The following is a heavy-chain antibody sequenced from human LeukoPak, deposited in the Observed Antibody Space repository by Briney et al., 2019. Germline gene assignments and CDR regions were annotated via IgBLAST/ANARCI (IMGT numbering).Heavy chain of an antibody. Sequence: GGSLRLSCAASGFSFSYAYMSWVRQAPGKGLEWVAVVWYDGSNKYYADSVKGRFTISRDNSKNTLYLQMNSLRAEDTAVYYCARVIAAAGRPNWYFDLWGRGTLVTVSS. CDR3: ARVIAAAGRPNWYFDL. V-gene: IGHV3-33*08. D-gene: IGHD6-13*01. J-gene: IGHJ2*01. CDR2: VWYDGSNK. CDR1: GFSFSYAY.